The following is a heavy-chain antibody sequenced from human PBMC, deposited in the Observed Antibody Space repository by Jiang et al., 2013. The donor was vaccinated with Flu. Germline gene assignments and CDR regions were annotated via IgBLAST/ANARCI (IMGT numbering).Heavy chain of an antibody. CDR3: AREREIPNGLTKYYASGSDWPYYFDY. D-gene: IGHD3-10*01. CDR2: ISGRSPYT. V-gene: IGHV3-11*06. J-gene: IGHJ4*02. CDR1: GFTFSDYY. Sequence: AASGFTFSDYYMSWVRQAPGKGLEWLSFISGRSPYTHYADSVKGRFTISRDNAKNSLYLHMNSLRAEDTAVYFCAREREIPNGLTKYYASGSDWPYYFDYWGQGTLVTVSX.